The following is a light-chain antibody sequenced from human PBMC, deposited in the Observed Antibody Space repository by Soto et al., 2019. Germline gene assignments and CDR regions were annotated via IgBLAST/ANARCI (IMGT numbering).Light chain of an antibody. CDR3: QQYDNLPLP. Sequence: IQMTQSPSSLSASVGDRVTITCQASQDISNYLNWYQQKPGKAPKLLIYDASNLETGVPSRFSGSGSGTEFTFTISSLQHEDIATYYCQQYDNLPLPFGGGTKVEIK. V-gene: IGKV1-33*01. CDR2: DAS. CDR1: QDISNY. J-gene: IGKJ4*01.